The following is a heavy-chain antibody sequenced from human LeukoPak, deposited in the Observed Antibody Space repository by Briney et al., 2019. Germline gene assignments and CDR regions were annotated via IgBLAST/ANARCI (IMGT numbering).Heavy chain of an antibody. D-gene: IGHD6-13*01. Sequence: SETLSLTCTVSGGSISRSNYYWGWIRQPPRKGLEWIGSIYYIGSTYYNPSLKSRVTISVDTTKNQFSLKLSSVTAADTAVYFCATSFIAASGDWFDTWGQGILVTVSS. CDR3: ATSFIAASGDWFDT. V-gene: IGHV4-39*01. CDR1: GGSISRSNYY. J-gene: IGHJ5*02. CDR2: IYYIGST.